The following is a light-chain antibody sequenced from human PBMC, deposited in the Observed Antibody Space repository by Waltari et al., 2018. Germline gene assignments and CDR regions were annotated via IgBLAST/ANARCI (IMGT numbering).Light chain of an antibody. V-gene: IGKV1-39*01. Sequence: DIQMTQSPSSLSASVGDRAPTTCRASQSVSSYLNWYQQKPGKAPRLLIYAASSLQSGVPSRFSGSGSGTEFSLTISSLQPDDFATYYCQQYSSYNSFGQGTKLEI. CDR1: QSVSSY. CDR2: AAS. CDR3: QQYSSYNS. J-gene: IGKJ2*03.